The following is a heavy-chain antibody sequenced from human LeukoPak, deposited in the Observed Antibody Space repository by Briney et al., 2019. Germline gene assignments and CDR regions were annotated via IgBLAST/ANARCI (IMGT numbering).Heavy chain of an antibody. J-gene: IGHJ4*02. V-gene: IGHV3-53*01. CDR2: IYSGGST. Sequence: GGPLRLSCAASGFTFSSYSMNWVRQAPGKGRDGVSVIYSGGSTYYADSVKGRFTISRDNSKNTLYLQMNSLRAEDTAVYYCASSPYYDFWSGPRGYYFDYWGQGTLVTVSS. CDR1: GFTFSSYS. D-gene: IGHD3-3*01. CDR3: ASSPYYDFWSGPRGYYFDY.